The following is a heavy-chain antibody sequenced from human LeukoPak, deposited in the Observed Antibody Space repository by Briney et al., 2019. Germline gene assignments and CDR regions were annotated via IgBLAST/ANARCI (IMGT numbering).Heavy chain of an antibody. CDR3: AREGYYDSSGYSIRFSY. CDR1: GFTFDDYG. Sequence: PGGSLRLSCAASGFTFDDYGMSWVRQAPGKGLVWVSRINSDGRTTIYADSVKGRFTISRDNAKNTLYLQMNSLRAEDTAVYYCAREGYYDSSGYSIRFSYWGQGTLVTVSS. D-gene: IGHD3-22*01. CDR2: INSDGRTT. J-gene: IGHJ4*02. V-gene: IGHV3-74*01.